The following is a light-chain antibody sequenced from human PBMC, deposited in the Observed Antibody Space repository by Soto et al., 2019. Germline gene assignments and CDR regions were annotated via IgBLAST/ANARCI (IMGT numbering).Light chain of an antibody. CDR2: GAS. J-gene: IGKJ2*01. CDR3: QQYGTSPYT. V-gene: IGKV3-20*01. CDR1: QSLSSNS. Sequence: EIVLTQSPGTLSLSPGERATLSCGASQSLSSNSLAWYQQKPGQAHRLLIYGASSRATGIPDRFSGSGSGTDFTLTISRLEPYDFAVYYCQQYGTSPYTFGQGTKLEIK.